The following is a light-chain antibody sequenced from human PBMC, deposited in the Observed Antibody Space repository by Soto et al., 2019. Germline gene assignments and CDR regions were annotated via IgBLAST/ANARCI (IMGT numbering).Light chain of an antibody. CDR2: EVT. CDR1: SGDIGSYNR. CDR3: SSYTTSTTRACV. V-gene: IGLV2-14*01. Sequence: QSALTQPASVSGSPGQSITISCTGTSGDIGSYNRVSWYQQHPGKAPKLIIYEVTDRPSGVSNRFSGSKSGNTASLTISGLQAVDEAEYYCSSYTTSTTRACVFGTGTKLTVL. J-gene: IGLJ1*01.